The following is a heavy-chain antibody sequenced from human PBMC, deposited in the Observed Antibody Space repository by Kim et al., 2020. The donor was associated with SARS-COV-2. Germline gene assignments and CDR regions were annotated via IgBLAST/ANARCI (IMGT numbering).Heavy chain of an antibody. CDR2: ISSSSSYI. D-gene: IGHD3-22*01. CDR1: GFTFSSYS. Sequence: GGSLRLSCAASGFTFSSYSMNWVRQAPGKGLEWVSSISSSSSYIYYADSVKGRFTISRDNAKNSLYLQMNSLRAEDTAVYYCATIPDEYYYDSSGYYYCGQGALVTVSS. V-gene: IGHV3-21*01. J-gene: IGHJ4*02. CDR3: ATIPDEYYYDSSGYYY.